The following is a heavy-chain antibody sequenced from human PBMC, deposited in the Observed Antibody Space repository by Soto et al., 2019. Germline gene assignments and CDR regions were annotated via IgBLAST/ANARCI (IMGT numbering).Heavy chain of an antibody. CDR3: ARGGGSYYGLGSSGMDV. CDR1: GYTFTGYY. D-gene: IGHD3-10*01. V-gene: IGHV1-2*02. Sequence: ASVKVSCKASGYTFTGYYMHWVRQAPGQGLEWMGWINPNSGGTNYAQKFQGRVTMTRDTSNNTAYLELSNLRSDDTAVYYCARGGGSYYGLGSSGMDVWGQGTTVTVSS. CDR2: INPNSGGT. J-gene: IGHJ6*02.